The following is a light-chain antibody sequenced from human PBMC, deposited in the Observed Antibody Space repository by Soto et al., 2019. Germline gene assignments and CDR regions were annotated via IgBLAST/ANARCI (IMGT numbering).Light chain of an antibody. J-gene: IGKJ2*01. Sequence: DIHMTQSPSSLSASVGDRVTITCRASQTIRRYVNWYQQKPGRAPNLLIYGSSHLQNGVPSRFSGSVSGTDYTLTISSLQPEDFVTSFCQQSDSIPFTFGRGTKLEI. CDR1: QTIRRY. CDR2: GSS. V-gene: IGKV1-39*01. CDR3: QQSDSIPFT.